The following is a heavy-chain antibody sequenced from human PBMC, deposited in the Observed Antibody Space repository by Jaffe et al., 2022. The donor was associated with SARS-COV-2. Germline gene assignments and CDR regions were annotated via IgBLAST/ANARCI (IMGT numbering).Heavy chain of an antibody. CDR1: GFTFSSYA. CDR2: ISGSGGST. D-gene: IGHD3-16*01. Sequence: EVQLLESGGGLVQPGGSLRLSCAASGFTFSSYAMSWVRQAPGKGLEWVSAISGSGGSTYYADSVKGRFTISRDNSKNTLYLQMNSLRAEDTAVYYCAKGVSYDYVWFGGSDWTFDIWGQGTMVTVSS. CDR3: AKGVSYDYVWFGGSDWTFDI. J-gene: IGHJ3*02. V-gene: IGHV3-23*01.